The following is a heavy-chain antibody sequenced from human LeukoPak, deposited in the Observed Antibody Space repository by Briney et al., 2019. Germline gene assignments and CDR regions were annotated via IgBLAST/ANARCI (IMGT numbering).Heavy chain of an antibody. CDR3: ARADPIYDFWSGGDY. D-gene: IGHD3-3*01. Sequence: GGSLRLSCAASGFTFSDYAMNWVRQAPGKGLEWVSYVSSSSSIISYGDSVKGRFTISRDNAKNSLYLQMNSLRVEDTAVYYCARADPIYDFWSGGDYWGQGTLVIVSS. CDR2: VSSSSSII. J-gene: IGHJ4*02. CDR1: GFTFSDYA. V-gene: IGHV3-48*01.